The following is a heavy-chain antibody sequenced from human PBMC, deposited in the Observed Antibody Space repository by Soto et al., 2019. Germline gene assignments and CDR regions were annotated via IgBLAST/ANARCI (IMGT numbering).Heavy chain of an antibody. CDR1: GGSFSGYY. CDR2: INHSGST. Sequence: QVQLQQWGAGLLKPSETLSLTCAVYGGSFSGYYWSWIRQPPGKGLEWIGEINHSGSTSSNPSLNSRVTTAGETSKDQFSVRLRCVTAADTASYYWGRRDCSDSYCGGFDCWGRGTRVSVSS. CDR3: GRRDCSDSYCGGFDC. D-gene: IGHD2-15*01. J-gene: IGHJ4*02. V-gene: IGHV4-34*02.